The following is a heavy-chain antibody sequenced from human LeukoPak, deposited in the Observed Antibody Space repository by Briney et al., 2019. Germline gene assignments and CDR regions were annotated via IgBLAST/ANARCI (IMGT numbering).Heavy chain of an antibody. D-gene: IGHD6-13*01. CDR3: ARDGLSIAAAGTPIISFDY. Sequence: NPGGSLRLSCAASGFIFSIYSMNWVRQAPGKGLEWVSSISSSSSYIYYADSVKGRFTISRDNAKNSLYLQMNSLRAEDTAVYYCARDGLSIAAAGTPIISFDYWGQGTLATVSS. CDR1: GFIFSIYS. J-gene: IGHJ4*02. CDR2: ISSSSSYI. V-gene: IGHV3-21*01.